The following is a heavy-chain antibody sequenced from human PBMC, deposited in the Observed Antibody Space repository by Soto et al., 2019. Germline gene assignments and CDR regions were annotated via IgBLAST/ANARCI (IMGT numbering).Heavy chain of an antibody. CDR1: GGSISSYY. V-gene: IGHV4-59*01. Sequence: SETLSLTCTVSGGSISSYYWSWIRQPPGKGLEWIGYIYYSGSTNYNPSLKSRVTISVDTSKNQFSLKLSSVTAAATAVYYCGRVGLKSQEIAYWGKGTLATVS. J-gene: IGHJ4*02. D-gene: IGHD3-16*01. CDR3: GRVGLKSQEIAY. CDR2: IYYSGST.